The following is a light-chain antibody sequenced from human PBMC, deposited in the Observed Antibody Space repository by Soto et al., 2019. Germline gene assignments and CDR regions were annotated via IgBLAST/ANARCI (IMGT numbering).Light chain of an antibody. V-gene: IGLV2-14*03. J-gene: IGLJ1*01. CDR2: DVS. CDR3: TSYSTSTIPYV. CDR1: SSDVGDYNY. Sequence: QSVLTQPASVSGSPGQSITISCIGTSSDVGDYNYVSWYQRQPGKPPQLIIFDVSTRSSGVSDRFSGSKSGNTASLTISGLQADDEADYFCTSYSTSTIPYVFGSGTKVTVL.